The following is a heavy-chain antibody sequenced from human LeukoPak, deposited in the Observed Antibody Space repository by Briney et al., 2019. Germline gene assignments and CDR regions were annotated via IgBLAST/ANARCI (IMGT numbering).Heavy chain of an antibody. V-gene: IGHV4-59*01. J-gene: IGHJ4*02. D-gene: IGHD6-13*01. CDR1: GGSISSYY. Sequence: SETLSLTCTVSGGSISSYYWSWIRQPPGKGLEWIGYIYYSGSTNYNPTLKSRVTISVDTSKNQFSLKLSSVTAADTAVYCCARDSYSSSWQLDYWGQGTLVTVSS. CDR3: ARDSYSSSWQLDY. CDR2: IYYSGST.